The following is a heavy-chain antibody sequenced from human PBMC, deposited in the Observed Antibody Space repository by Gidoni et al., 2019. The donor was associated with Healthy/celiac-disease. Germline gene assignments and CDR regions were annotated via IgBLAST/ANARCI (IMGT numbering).Heavy chain of an antibody. D-gene: IGHD2-2*01. CDR1: VYTFTSYA. Sequence: QVQLVQSGAEVKKPGASVKVSCKASVYTFTSYAMHWVRQAPGQRLEWMGWINAGNGNTKYSQKFQGRVTITRDTSASTAYMELSSLRSEDTAVYYCASEVVPGNDAFDIWGQGTMVTVSS. J-gene: IGHJ3*02. CDR2: INAGNGNT. V-gene: IGHV1-3*01. CDR3: ASEVVPGNDAFDI.